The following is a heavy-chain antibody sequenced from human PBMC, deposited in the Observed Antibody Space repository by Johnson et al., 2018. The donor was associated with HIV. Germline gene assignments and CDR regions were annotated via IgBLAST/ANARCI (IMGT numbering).Heavy chain of an antibody. D-gene: IGHD5-18*01. V-gene: IGHV3-66*03. CDR3: TKSRGGYSYGYDAFDI. CDR1: GFTVSSNY. CDR2: IYSGGST. Sequence: VQLVESGGGLIQPGGSLRLSCAASGFTVSSNYMSWVRQAPGKGLEWVSVIYSGGSTYYADSVRGRFTISRDNSKNTLYLQMTSLRTEDTALYYCTKSRGGYSYGYDAFDIWGQGTMVTVSS. J-gene: IGHJ3*02.